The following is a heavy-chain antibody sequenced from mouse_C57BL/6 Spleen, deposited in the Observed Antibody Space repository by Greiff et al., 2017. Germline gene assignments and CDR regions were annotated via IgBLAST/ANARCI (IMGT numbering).Heavy chain of an antibody. J-gene: IGHJ4*01. V-gene: IGHV5-17*01. CDR1: GFTFSDYG. Sequence: EVHLVESGGGLVKPGGSLKLSCAASGFTFSDYGMHWVRQAPEKGLEWVAYISSGSSTIYYADTVKGRFTISRDNAKNTLFLQMTSLRSEDTAMYYCARGDGENAMDYWGQGTSVTVSS. D-gene: IGHD3-3*01. CDR3: ARGDGENAMDY. CDR2: ISSGSSTI.